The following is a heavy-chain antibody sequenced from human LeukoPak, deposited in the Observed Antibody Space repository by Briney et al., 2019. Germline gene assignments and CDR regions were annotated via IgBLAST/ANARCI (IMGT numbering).Heavy chain of an antibody. CDR3: AKQQNTYSSSPPDY. CDR1: GFTFSSYA. Sequence: GGSLRLSCAASGFTFSSYAMSWVRQAPGKGLEWVSVISGSGGSTYYADSVKGRFTISRDNSKSTLYLQMNSLRAEDTAVYYCAKQQNTYSSSPPDYWGQGTLVTVSS. D-gene: IGHD6-13*01. V-gene: IGHV3-23*01. J-gene: IGHJ4*02. CDR2: ISGSGGST.